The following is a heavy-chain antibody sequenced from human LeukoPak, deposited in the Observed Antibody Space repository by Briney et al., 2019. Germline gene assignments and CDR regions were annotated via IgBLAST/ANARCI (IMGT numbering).Heavy chain of an antibody. CDR2: ISSSSSYI. J-gene: IGHJ6*03. D-gene: IGHD4-11*01. Sequence: GGSLRLSCAASGFTFSNYSMNWVRQAPGKGLEWVSSISSSSSYIYYADSVRGRFTISRDNAKNSLYLQMNSLRAEDTALYYCAREKVTTDNYYYMDVWGKGTTVTVSS. V-gene: IGHV3-21*04. CDR3: AREKVTTDNYYYMDV. CDR1: GFTFSNYS.